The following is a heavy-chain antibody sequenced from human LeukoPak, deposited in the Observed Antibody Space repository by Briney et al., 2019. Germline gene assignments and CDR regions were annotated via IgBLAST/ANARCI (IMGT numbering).Heavy chain of an antibody. J-gene: IGHJ3*02. CDR2: FDPVDGET. V-gene: IGHV1-24*01. CDR3: ATESYSGCYLYAFDI. CDR1: GYTLTELF. Sequence: AAVKDSCKVSGYTLTELFMHSVRPAPGKGLEWMGGFDPVDGETIYAQKFQGRVTMTEDTSTDTAYMELSSLRSEDTAVYYCATESYSGCYLYAFDIWGQGTMVTVSS. D-gene: IGHD1-26*01.